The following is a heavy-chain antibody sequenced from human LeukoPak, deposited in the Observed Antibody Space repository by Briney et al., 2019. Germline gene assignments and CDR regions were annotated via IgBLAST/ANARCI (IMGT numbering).Heavy chain of an antibody. CDR3: ARGKDIVATIPPHFDY. CDR2: MNPNSGNT. D-gene: IGHD5-12*01. V-gene: IGHV1-8*01. CDR1: GYTFTSYD. J-gene: IGHJ4*02. Sequence: ASVKVSCKASGYTFTSYDINWVRQATGQGLEWMGWMNPNSGNTGYAQKFQGRVTMTRNTSISTAYMELSSLRSEDTAVYYCARGKDIVATIPPHFDYWGQGTLVTVSS.